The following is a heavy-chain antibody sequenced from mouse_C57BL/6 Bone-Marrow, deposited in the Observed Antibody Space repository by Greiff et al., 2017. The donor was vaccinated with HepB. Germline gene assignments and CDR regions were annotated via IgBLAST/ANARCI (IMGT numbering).Heavy chain of an antibody. CDR2: ISNGGGST. Sequence: EVQVVDSGGGLVQPGGSLKLSCAASGFTFSDYYMYWVRQTPEKRLEWVAYISNGGGSTYYPDTVKGRFTISRDNAKNTLYLQMSRLKSEDTAMYYCAGYSAYYYAMDYWGQGTSVTVSS. D-gene: IGHD2-12*01. V-gene: IGHV5-12*01. J-gene: IGHJ4*01. CDR3: AGYSAYYYAMDY. CDR1: GFTFSDYY.